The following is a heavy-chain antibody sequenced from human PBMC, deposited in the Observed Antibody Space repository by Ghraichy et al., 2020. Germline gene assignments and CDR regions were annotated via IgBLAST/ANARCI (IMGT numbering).Heavy chain of an antibody. Sequence: SGPTLVKPTQALTLTCTFSGFSVSTSGVGVGWIRQPPGKALEWLALIYWNDDKRYSPSLRSRLTITKDISKNQVVLTMTDIDPVDTGTYYCVHRRSSFEPSPRLDAFDIWGQGTMVIVSS. CDR1: GFSVSTSGVG. CDR2: IYWNDDK. CDR3: VHRRSSFEPSPRLDAFDI. J-gene: IGHJ3*02. D-gene: IGHD3-16*01. V-gene: IGHV2-5*01.